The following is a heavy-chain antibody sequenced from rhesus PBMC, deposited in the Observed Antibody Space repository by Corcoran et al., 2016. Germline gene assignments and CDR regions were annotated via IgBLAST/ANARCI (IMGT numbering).Heavy chain of an antibody. V-gene: IGHV4-143*01. D-gene: IGHD1-44*01. CDR2: IFGNSAST. CDR1: GGSISGYYY. CDR3: ARLGWEPRT. Sequence: QVQLHESGPGLVKPSETLSLTCTVSGGSISGYYYWSWIRQPPGKGLEWIGGIFGNSASTSYTPSLKSRVTISKDTSKSQFSLKLGSVTAADTAVYYCARLGWEPRTWGQGVLVTVSS. J-gene: IGHJ4*01.